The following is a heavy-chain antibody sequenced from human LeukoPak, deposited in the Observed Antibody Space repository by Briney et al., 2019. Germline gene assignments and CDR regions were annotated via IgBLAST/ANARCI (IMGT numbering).Heavy chain of an antibody. V-gene: IGHV1-18*01. Sequence: ASVKVSCKASGYTXTSYGISWVRQAPGQGLEWIGWISAYNGNTNYAQKLQGRVTMTTDTSTSTAYMELRSLRSDDTAVYYCARDHEPGYYDSSGYPTWGQGTLVTVSS. D-gene: IGHD3-22*01. CDR2: ISAYNGNT. CDR3: ARDHEPGYYDSSGYPT. J-gene: IGHJ5*02. CDR1: GYTXTSYG.